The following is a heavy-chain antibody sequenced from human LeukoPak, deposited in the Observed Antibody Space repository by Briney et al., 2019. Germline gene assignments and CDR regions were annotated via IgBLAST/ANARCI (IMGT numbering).Heavy chain of an antibody. J-gene: IGHJ4*02. Sequence: ASVKVSCKASGYTFTGYYMHWVRQAPGQGLEWMGWINPNSGGTNYAQKFQGRVTMTRETSISTAYMELSRLRSDDTAVYYCARGSDDFWSGYSPSYWGQGTLVTVSS. D-gene: IGHD3-3*01. CDR1: GYTFTGYY. CDR3: ARGSDDFWSGYSPSY. CDR2: INPNSGGT. V-gene: IGHV1-2*02.